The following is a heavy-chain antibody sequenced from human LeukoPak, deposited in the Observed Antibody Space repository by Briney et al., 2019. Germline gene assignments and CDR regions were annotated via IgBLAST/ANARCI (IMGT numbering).Heavy chain of an antibody. J-gene: IGHJ5*02. V-gene: IGHV4-34*01. D-gene: IGHD4-17*01. CDR1: GGSFSGYY. Sequence: PSETLSLTCAVYGGSFSGYYWSWIRQPPGKGLEGIGEINHSGSTNYNPSLKSRVTISVDTSKNQFSLKLSSVTAADTAVYYCARADYGGNSNWFDPWGQGTLVTVSS. CDR2: INHSGST. CDR3: ARADYGGNSNWFDP.